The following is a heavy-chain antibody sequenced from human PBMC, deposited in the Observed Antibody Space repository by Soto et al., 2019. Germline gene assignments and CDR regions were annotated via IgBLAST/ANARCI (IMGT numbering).Heavy chain of an antibody. D-gene: IGHD5-18*01. V-gene: IGHV1-8*01. CDR3: ARLIRRGYSYEFGY. J-gene: IGHJ4*02. Sequence: QVQLVQSGAEVKKPGASVKVSCKASGYTFTSYDINWVRQATGQGLEWMGWMNPNSGNTGYAQKFQGRVTMTRNTSISTAYRELSSLRSEDTAVYYCARLIRRGYSYEFGYWGQGTLVTVSS. CDR2: MNPNSGNT. CDR1: GYTFTSYD.